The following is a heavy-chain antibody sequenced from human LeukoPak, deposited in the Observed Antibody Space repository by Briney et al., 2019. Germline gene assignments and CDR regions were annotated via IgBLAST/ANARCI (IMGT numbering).Heavy chain of an antibody. D-gene: IGHD3-16*01. V-gene: IGHV1-8*01. CDR3: ARGVITSNWFDP. CDR2: MNPNSGNT. CDR1: GYTFTSYD. Sequence: ASVKVSCKTSGYTFTSYDINSVRQAPGQGVEWMGWMNPNSGNTGYAQKFQGRVTMTRNTSISTAYMELSSLRSEDTAVYYCARGVITSNWFDPWGQGSLVTASS. J-gene: IGHJ5*02.